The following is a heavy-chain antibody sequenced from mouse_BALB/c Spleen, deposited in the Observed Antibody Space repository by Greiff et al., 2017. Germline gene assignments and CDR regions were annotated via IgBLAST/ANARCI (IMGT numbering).Heavy chain of an antibody. CDR3: ARDDSGPMDY. Sequence: QVQLKESGAELVRPGTSVKVSCKASGYAFTNYLIEWVKQRPGQGLEWIGVINPGSGGTNYNEKFKGKATLTADKSSSTAYMQLSSLTSDDSAVYFCARDDSGPMDYWGQGTSVTVSS. D-gene: IGHD1-3*01. V-gene: IGHV1-54*01. CDR1: GYAFTNYL. CDR2: INPGSGGT. J-gene: IGHJ4*01.